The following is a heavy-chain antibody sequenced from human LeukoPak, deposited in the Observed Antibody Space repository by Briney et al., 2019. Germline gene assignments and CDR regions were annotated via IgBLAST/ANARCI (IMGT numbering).Heavy chain of an antibody. CDR3: ARKPHPDWSNHENWLAP. J-gene: IGHJ5*02. Sequence: GASLRLSCAAPGFPFSIYAMSWVRQAPGKGLEWVSAISSNGGSTYYADSVKGRFTISRDNSMNTLYLQMNSLSVEDTAVYSCARKPHPDWSNHENWLAPWGQGTLVTVSS. V-gene: IGHV3-23*01. CDR2: ISSNGGST. CDR1: GFPFSIYA. D-gene: IGHD3-3*01.